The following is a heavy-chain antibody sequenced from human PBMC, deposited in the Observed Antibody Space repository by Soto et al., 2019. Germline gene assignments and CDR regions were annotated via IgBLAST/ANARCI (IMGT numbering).Heavy chain of an antibody. D-gene: IGHD3-10*01. CDR1: GGSISSDIHY. CDR3: ARHTDCGSGSSCLGSDNMDTDAFDI. V-gene: IGHV4-39*01. Sequence: QLQLQESGPGLVKPSETLSLTCTVSGGSISSDIHYWGWIRQPPGKGLEWIGTIYYSGNTYYNPSLRSRVTISVDTSKNKFSLRLTSVTAADTAVYYCARHTDCGSGSSCLGSDNMDTDAFDIWGQGTMVTVS. J-gene: IGHJ3*02. CDR2: IYYSGNT.